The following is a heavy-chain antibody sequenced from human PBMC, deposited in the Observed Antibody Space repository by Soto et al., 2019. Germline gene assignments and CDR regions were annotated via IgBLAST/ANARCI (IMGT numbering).Heavy chain of an antibody. J-gene: IGHJ4*02. V-gene: IGHV4-61*01. CDR3: ARGYSHYAH. Sequence: PSETLSLTCTLSGGSVSRDSNFWSWIRQPPGKGLEWIGYIYYSGPSRYNPSLESRVTISIDSSKNQVSLTLTSVTAADTAVYYCARGYSHYAHWGRGTLVTVSS. CDR1: GGSVSRDSNF. D-gene: IGHD4-4*01. CDR2: IYYSGPS.